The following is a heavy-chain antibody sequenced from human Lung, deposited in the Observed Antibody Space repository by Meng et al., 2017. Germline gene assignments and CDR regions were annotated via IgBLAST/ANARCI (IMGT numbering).Heavy chain of an antibody. CDR1: GGSFSDYY. CDR3: ARGQKGYFDL. CDR2: IYNSGST. V-gene: IGHV4-34*01. Sequence: QGQLQQWGAGLLKPSETLSLTCVVPGGSFSDYYWSWIRQPPGKGLEWSGHIYNSGSTYYNPSLKSRITISVDTSKNQFSLKLSSVTAADTAVYYCARGQKGYFDLWGRGTLVTVSS. J-gene: IGHJ2*01.